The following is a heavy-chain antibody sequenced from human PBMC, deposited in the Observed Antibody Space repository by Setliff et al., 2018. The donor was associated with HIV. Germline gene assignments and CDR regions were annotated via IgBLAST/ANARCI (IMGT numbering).Heavy chain of an antibody. V-gene: IGHV4-38-2*02. D-gene: IGHD3-9*01. Sequence: KPSETLSLTCTVSGYSISSGYYWGWIRQPPGKGLEWVGSIYHSGTTYYNPSLKSRVTLSVDTSKNQFSLKLSSVTAADTAVYYCASSSPGYYDILTGYYEGYYFDYWGQGTLVTVSS. CDR2: IYHSGTT. CDR3: ASSSPGYYDILTGYYEGYYFDY. J-gene: IGHJ4*02. CDR1: GYSISSGYY.